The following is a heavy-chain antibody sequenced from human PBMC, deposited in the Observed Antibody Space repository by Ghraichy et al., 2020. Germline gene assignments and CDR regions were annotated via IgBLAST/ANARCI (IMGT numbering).Heavy chain of an antibody. CDR3: ARDPMYYYDSSGYYPNWFDP. D-gene: IGHD3-22*01. Sequence: SVKVSCKASGGTFSSYAISWVRQAPGQGLEWMGGIIPIFGTANYAQKFQGRVTITADESTSTAYMELSSLRSEDTAVCYCARDPMYYYDSSGYYPNWFDPWGQGTLVTVSP. V-gene: IGHV1-69*13. CDR1: GGTFSSYA. J-gene: IGHJ5*02. CDR2: IIPIFGTA.